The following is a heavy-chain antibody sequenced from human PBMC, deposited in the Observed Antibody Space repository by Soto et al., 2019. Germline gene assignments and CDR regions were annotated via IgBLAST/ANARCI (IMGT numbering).Heavy chain of an antibody. J-gene: IGHJ5*02. Sequence: SVKVSCKASGGTFSSYTISWVRQAPGQGLEWMGRIIPILGIANYAQKFQGRVTITADKSTSTAYMELSSLRSEDTAVYYCARDLRCSGGSCRGNWFDPWGQGTLVTVSS. CDR1: GGTFSSYT. V-gene: IGHV1-69*04. CDR3: ARDLRCSGGSCRGNWFDP. D-gene: IGHD2-15*01. CDR2: IIPILGIA.